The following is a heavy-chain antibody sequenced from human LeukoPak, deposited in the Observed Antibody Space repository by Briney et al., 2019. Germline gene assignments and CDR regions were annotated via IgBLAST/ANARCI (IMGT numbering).Heavy chain of an antibody. Sequence: PGRSLRLSCAASGFTFSSYGMHWVRQAPGKGLEWVAVISYDGSNKYYADSVKGRFTISRDNSKNTLYLQMNSLRAEDTAVYYCARDRRIAVAGKEGYFDYWGQGTLVTVSS. D-gene: IGHD6-19*01. V-gene: IGHV3-30*03. CDR1: GFTFSSYG. CDR3: ARDRRIAVAGKEGYFDY. J-gene: IGHJ4*02. CDR2: ISYDGSNK.